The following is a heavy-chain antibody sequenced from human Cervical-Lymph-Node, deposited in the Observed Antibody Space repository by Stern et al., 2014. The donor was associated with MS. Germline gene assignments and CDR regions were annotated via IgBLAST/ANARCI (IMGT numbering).Heavy chain of an antibody. CDR3: ARRGTTGIDY. V-gene: IGHV4-59*08. CDR2: IYYSGST. J-gene: IGHJ4*02. Sequence: VQLVQSGPGLAKPSETLSLTCTVSGGSISNYYWSWIRQPPGKGLEWIGYIYYSGSTNYNPSLKSRVAISADTSKDQFSLNLTTVTAADTGVYYCARRGTTGIDYWGQGTLVTVSS. D-gene: IGHD4-17*01. CDR1: GGSISNYY.